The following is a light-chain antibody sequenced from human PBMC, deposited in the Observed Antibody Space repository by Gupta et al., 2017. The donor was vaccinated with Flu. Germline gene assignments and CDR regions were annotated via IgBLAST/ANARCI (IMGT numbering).Light chain of an antibody. CDR1: QSVRSSY. Sequence: PGERATLSCRASQSVRSSYLAWYQQRPGQAPRLLIYGSSTRATGIPDRFSGSGSGTDFTLTISRLEPEDFAAYFCQQYGSSPYTFGRGTNLEIK. J-gene: IGKJ2*01. CDR2: GSS. CDR3: QQYGSSPYT. V-gene: IGKV3-20*01.